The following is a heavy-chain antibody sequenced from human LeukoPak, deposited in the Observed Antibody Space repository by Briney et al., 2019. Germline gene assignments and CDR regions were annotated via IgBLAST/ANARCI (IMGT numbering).Heavy chain of an antibody. D-gene: IGHD3-10*01. CDR1: GFTFSSYW. V-gene: IGHV3-74*01. CDR3: ARGIIYLDY. J-gene: IGHJ4*02. Sequence: GGSLRLSCAVSGFTFSSYWMHWVRQAPGKGLVWVSRVSTDGSSTSYADSVKGRFHISRHNSKNTLYLQMNSLRAEDTAVYYCARGIIYLDYWGQGTLVTVSS. CDR2: VSTDGSST.